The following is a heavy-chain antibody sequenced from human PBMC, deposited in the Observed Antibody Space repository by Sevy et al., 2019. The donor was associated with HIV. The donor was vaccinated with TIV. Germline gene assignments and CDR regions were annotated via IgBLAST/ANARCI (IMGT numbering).Heavy chain of an antibody. CDR3: ARDKGSEFSYGMDV. V-gene: IGHV3-30-3*01. CDR1: GFTFSAYA. J-gene: IGHJ6*01. D-gene: IGHD3-10*01. Sequence: GGSLRLSCAASGFTFSAYAVHWVRQAPGKGLEWVAVISHDGNKEDYAQSVRGRFTLSRDNSKKTLFLQMNGLRTDDTGLYYCARDKGSEFSYGMDVWGQGTTVTVSS. CDR2: ISHDGNKE.